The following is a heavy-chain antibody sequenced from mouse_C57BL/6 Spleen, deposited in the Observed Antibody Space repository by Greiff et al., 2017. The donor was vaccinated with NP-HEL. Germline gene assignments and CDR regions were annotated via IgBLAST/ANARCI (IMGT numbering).Heavy chain of an antibody. J-gene: IGHJ3*01. D-gene: IGHD3-2*02. CDR2: ISSGGSYT. CDR1: GFTFSSYG. V-gene: IGHV5-6*01. CDR3: ARLQDSSGRFAY. Sequence: EVQRVESGGDLVKPGGSLKLSCAASGFTFSSYGMSWVRQTPDKRLEWVATISSGGSYTYYPDSVKGRFTISRDNAKNTLYLQMSSLKSEDTAMYYCARLQDSSGRFAYWGQGTLVTVSA.